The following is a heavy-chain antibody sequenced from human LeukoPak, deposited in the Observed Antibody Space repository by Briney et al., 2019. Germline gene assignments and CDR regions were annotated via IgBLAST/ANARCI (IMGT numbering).Heavy chain of an antibody. D-gene: IGHD1-7*01. Sequence: AGGSLRLSCAASGFTFSSYAMHWVRQAPGKGLEWVAVISYDGSNKYYADSVKGRFTISRDNSKNTLYLQMNSLRAEDTAVYYCARDRGNWNYYPSGDYWGQGTLVTVSS. V-gene: IGHV3-30*04. CDR2: ISYDGSNK. CDR1: GFTFSSYA. CDR3: ARDRGNWNYYPSGDY. J-gene: IGHJ4*02.